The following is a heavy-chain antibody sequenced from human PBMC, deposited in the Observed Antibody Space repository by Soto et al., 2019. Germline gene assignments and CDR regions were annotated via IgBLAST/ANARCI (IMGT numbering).Heavy chain of an antibody. CDR3: ARLDWTDY. Sequence: QLQLQESGPGLVKPSETLSLTCTVSGGSISSSSYYWGWIRQPPGKGLEWIGSIYYSGSTYYNPCLKSRATISVDTAKNQFSRKLSAVTAADTAVYYCARLDWTDYWGQGTLVTVSS. CDR2: IYYSGST. D-gene: IGHD3-9*01. V-gene: IGHV4-39*01. CDR1: GGSISSSSYY. J-gene: IGHJ4*02.